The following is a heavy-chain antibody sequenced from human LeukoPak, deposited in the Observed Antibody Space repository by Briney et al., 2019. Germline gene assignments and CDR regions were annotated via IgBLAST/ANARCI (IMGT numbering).Heavy chain of an antibody. D-gene: IGHD6-19*01. Sequence: PGGSLRLSCTASGFIFISYGMHWVRQAPGKGLEWVAFIRYDGRNKYYADSVKGRFTISRDNSKNTLYLQMNSLRAEDTAVYYCAKGGAVAGHYYYYYMDVWGKGTTVTVSS. CDR3: AKGGAVAGHYYYYYMDV. J-gene: IGHJ6*03. CDR2: IRYDGRNK. V-gene: IGHV3-30*02. CDR1: GFIFISYG.